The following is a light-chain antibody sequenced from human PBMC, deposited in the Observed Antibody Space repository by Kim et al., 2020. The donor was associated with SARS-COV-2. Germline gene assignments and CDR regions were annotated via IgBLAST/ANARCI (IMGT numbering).Light chain of an antibody. CDR1: QSVTSRH. J-gene: IGKJ2*01. Sequence: EAVLTQSPGTLSLSPGERATLSCRASQSVTSRHLAWYQQKPGQAPRLLIYGASNRATGIPDRFSGSGSETDFTLAISRLEPEDFAVYYCHHYGSSPNTFGQGTKLEIK. V-gene: IGKV3-20*01. CDR2: GAS. CDR3: HHYGSSPNT.